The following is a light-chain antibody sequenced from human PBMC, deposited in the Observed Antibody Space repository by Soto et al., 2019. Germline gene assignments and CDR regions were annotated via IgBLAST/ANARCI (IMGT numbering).Light chain of an antibody. CDR1: QGISNY. CDR3: QKYNNAPFT. V-gene: IGKV1-27*01. J-gene: IGKJ3*01. CDR2: AAS. Sequence: DIQMTQSPSSLSASVGDRVAITCRASQGISNYLAWYQQKPGKVPKLLIYAASTLQSGVPSRFSGSGSGTDFTLTISSLLPEDVATYYGQKYNNAPFTFGAGTKVDIK.